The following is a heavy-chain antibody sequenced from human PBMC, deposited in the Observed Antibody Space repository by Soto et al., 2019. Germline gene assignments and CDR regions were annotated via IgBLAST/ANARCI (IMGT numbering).Heavy chain of an antibody. CDR3: AKVRPRRTSGYFFEY. Sequence: EVQLLESGGKLVQPGGSLTLSCAASGFTFSTYAMAWVRQAPGKGLEWVSGVSASGLNTDYADPVKGRFYISRDNSKNTVSLHMNSRRAEATALYYCAKVRPRRTSGYFFEYWGQGTPVTVSS. CDR1: GFTFSTYA. D-gene: IGHD1-1*01. J-gene: IGHJ4*02. V-gene: IGHV3-23*01. CDR2: VSASGLNT.